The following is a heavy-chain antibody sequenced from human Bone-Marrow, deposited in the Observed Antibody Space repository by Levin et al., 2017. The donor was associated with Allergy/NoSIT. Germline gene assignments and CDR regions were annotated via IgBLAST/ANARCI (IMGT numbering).Heavy chain of an antibody. CDR2: ITSSGSFT. Sequence: PGGSLRLSCAASGFTFSDFYMSWIRQAPGKGLEWVSYITSSGSFTNYTDSVKGRFTISRDNAKNSLYLEMNSLRPEDTAVYYCAREGGPRGFDIWGQGTMVTVSS. V-gene: IGHV3-11*06. D-gene: IGHD3-16*01. J-gene: IGHJ3*02. CDR1: GFTFSDFY. CDR3: AREGGPRGFDI.